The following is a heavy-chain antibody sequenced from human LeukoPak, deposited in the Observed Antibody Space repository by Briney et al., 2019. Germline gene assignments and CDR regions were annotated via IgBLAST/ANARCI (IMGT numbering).Heavy chain of an antibody. V-gene: IGHV3-21*01. D-gene: IGHD6-13*01. J-gene: IGHJ3*02. Sequence: GGSLRLSCAASGFTFSSYSMNWVRQAPGKGLEWVSSISTSSSYIYYADSVKGRFTISRDNAKKSLYLQMNSLRGEDTAVYYCARGLDVVAASNDAFDIWGQGTMVTVSS. CDR1: GFTFSSYS. CDR2: ISTSSSYI. CDR3: ARGLDVVAASNDAFDI.